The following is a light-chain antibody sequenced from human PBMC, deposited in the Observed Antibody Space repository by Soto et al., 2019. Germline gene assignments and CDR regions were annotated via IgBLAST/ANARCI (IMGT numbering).Light chain of an antibody. CDR3: QQYGSSPMT. J-gene: IGKJ1*01. V-gene: IGKV3-20*01. CDR2: GAS. CDR1: QSVISN. Sequence: EIFVTQSPAILSVSPGESVTLSCRASQSVISNLAWYQQKLGQAPRLLIYGASTRASGIPARFSGSGSGTDFTLTISRLEPEDFAVYYCQQYGSSPMTFGQGTKVDIK.